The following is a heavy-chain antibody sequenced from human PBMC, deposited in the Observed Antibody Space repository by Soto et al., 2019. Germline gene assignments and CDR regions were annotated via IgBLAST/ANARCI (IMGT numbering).Heavy chain of an antibody. CDR1: GYTFTSYG. CDR2: ISAYNGNT. D-gene: IGHD5-12*01. J-gene: IGHJ5*02. CDR3: AIYKIVATINWFDP. Sequence: ASVKVSCKASGYTFTSYGISWVRQAPGQGLEWMGWISAYNGNTNYAQKLQGRVTMTTDTSTSTAYMELRSLRSDDTAVYYCAIYKIVATINWFDPWGQGTLVTVSS. V-gene: IGHV1-18*01.